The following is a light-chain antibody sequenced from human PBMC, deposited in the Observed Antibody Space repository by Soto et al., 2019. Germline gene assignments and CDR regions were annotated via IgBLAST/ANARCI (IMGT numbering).Light chain of an antibody. J-gene: IGKJ1*01. V-gene: IGKV3-20*01. CDR1: QTGSNSY. CDR3: QHYVYPQWT. Sequence: EIVLTQSPATVSLSPGERATLSCRASQTGSNSYLAWYQQKSGQAPRLLIYGVSTRATGTPDRFSGSGSGTEFTLTIRRLEPEDFAVYFCQHYVYPQWTFGPGTKVDIK. CDR2: GVS.